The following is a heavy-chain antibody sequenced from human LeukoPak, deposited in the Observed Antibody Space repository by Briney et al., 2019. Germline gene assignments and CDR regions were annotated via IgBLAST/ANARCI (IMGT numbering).Heavy chain of an antibody. V-gene: IGHV3-23*01. D-gene: IGHD6-19*01. CDR3: AGGYRSGWYAIEY. CDR1: GFAFNSYA. CDR2: ISETGVSA. Sequence: GGSLRLSCAASGFAFNSYAMNWVRQAPGKGLEWVSAISETGVSAYYADSVKGRFTISRDNSKKTLFLPMNSLRAEDTAVYFCAGGYRSGWYAIEYWGQGTLVTVSP. J-gene: IGHJ4*02.